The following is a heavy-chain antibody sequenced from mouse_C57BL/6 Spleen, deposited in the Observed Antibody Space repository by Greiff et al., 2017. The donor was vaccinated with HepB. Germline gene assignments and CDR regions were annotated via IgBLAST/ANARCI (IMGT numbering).Heavy chain of an antibody. J-gene: IGHJ3*01. CDR1: GFTFSSYA. CDR3: TRNLFAY. V-gene: IGHV5-9-1*02. CDR2: ISSGGDYI. Sequence: EVKLIESGEGLVKPGGSLKLSCAASGFTFSSYAMSWVRQTPEKRLEWVAYISSGGDYIYYADTLKGRFTISRDNARNTLYLQMNSLKSEDTAIYYCTRNLFAYWGQGTLVTVSA.